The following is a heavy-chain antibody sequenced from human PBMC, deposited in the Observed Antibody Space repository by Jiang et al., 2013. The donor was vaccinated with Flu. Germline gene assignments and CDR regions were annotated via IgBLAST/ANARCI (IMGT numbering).Heavy chain of an antibody. D-gene: IGHD2/OR15-2a*01. J-gene: IGHJ4*02. CDR1: SGSINSAGYY. CDR3: ARVELSASFTPNFEY. Sequence: TLSLTCTVSSGSINSAGYYWSWIRQYPGKGLEWIGYISYTGGSFYNPSLKSRLAISLDTSKNQFSLKLSSVTTADTAVYYCARVELSASFTPNFEYWGRGTLVTVSS. V-gene: IGHV4-31*03. CDR2: ISYTGGS.